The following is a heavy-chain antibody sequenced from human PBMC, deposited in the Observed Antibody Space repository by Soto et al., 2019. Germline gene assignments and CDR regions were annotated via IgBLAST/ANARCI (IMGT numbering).Heavy chain of an antibody. CDR3: ARGHCSSTSCNIDYPKAFDY. J-gene: IGHJ4*02. V-gene: IGHV4-34*01. CDR1: GGSFSGYY. Sequence: SETLSLTCAVYGGSFSGYYWSWIRQPPGKGLEWIGEINHSGSTNYNPSLKSRVTISVDTSKNQFSLKLSSVTAADTAVYYCARGHCSSTSCNIDYPKAFDYWGQGTLVTVSS. D-gene: IGHD2-2*01. CDR2: INHSGST.